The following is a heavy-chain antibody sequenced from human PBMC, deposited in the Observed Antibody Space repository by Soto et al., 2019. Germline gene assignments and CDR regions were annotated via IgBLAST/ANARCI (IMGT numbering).Heavy chain of an antibody. J-gene: IGHJ1*01. CDR1: GFTFGTTD. CDR3: VKNSGWFNN. Sequence: GGSLRLSCAASGFTFGTTDMSWVRQAPGEGLEWVSTIDGSGGITYYADSVKGRFTISRDNSRNTVYLQMNSLRGDDTALYYCVKNSGWFNNWAQGALVTVSS. CDR2: IDGSGGIT. V-gene: IGHV3-23*01. D-gene: IGHD6-19*01.